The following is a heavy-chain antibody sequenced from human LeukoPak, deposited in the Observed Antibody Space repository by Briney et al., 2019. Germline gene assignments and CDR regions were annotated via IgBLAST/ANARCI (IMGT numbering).Heavy chain of an antibody. J-gene: IGHJ5*02. CDR1: GYTFTSYD. CDR3: ARGGIRYFDWLLFPLDP. CDR2: MNPNSGNT. D-gene: IGHD3-9*01. V-gene: IGHV1-8*01. Sequence: RASVKVSCKASGYTFTSYDINWVRQATGQGLEWMGWMNPNSGNTGYAQKFQGRVTMTRNTSISTAYMELSSLRSEDTAVYYRARGGIRYFDWLLFPLDPWGQGTLVTVSS.